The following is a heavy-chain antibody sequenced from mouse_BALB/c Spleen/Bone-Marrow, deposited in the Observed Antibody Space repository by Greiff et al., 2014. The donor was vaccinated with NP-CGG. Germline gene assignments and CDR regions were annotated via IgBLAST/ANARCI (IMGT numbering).Heavy chain of an antibody. CDR2: IYPGDDST. V-gene: IGHV1S56*01. CDR1: GYTFTSYD. J-gene: IGHJ1*01. D-gene: IGHD3-3*01. Sequence: VQRVESGPELVKPGALVKISCKASGYTFTSYDINWVKQRPGQGLEWIGWIYPGDDSTKYNEKFKGKATLTADNSSSTAYMRLSSLTSENSAVYFCARRANYWYFDVWGAGTTVTVSS. CDR3: ARRANYWYFDV.